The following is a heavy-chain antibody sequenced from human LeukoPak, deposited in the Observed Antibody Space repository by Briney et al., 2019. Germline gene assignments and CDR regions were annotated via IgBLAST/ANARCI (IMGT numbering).Heavy chain of an antibody. J-gene: IGHJ5*02. CDR2: IYESGST. D-gene: IGHD3-10*01. CDR3: ARRAMVRGVRFDP. CDR1: GYSISSGYY. Sequence: SETLSLTCTVSGYSISSGYYWGWIRQPPGKGLEWIGSIYESGSTYYNPSLKSRVTISVDTSKNQFSLKLSSVTAADTAVYYCARRAMVRGVRFDPWGQGTLVTVSS. V-gene: IGHV4-38-2*02.